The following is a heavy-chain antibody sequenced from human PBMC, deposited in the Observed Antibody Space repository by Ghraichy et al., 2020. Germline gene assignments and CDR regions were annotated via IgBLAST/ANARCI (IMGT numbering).Heavy chain of an antibody. CDR3: AREATVTTRYFDL. V-gene: IGHV4-39*02. Sequence: ESLNISCTVSGGSITSGTYDWAWIRQPPGQGLEWIGSIFYRGTTYYNPSLKSRVTMSVDTALKNFSLKLSSVTAADTAVYYCAREATVTTRYFDLWGRGTLVTVSS. CDR2: IFYRGTT. D-gene: IGHD4-17*01. CDR1: GGSITSGTYD. J-gene: IGHJ2*01.